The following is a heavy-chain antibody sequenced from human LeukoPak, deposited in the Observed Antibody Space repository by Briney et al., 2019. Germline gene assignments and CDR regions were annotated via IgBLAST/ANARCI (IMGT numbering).Heavy chain of an antibody. J-gene: IGHJ4*02. CDR1: GFTFSGYA. Sequence: GGSLRLSCAASGFTFSGYAMSWVRQAPGKGLEWVSTISGSGGTTSYADSVKGRFTFSRDNSKNTVFLQMNSLRVEDTAVYYCAKDLPDYGDYIEGYWGQGTLVTVSS. CDR3: AKDLPDYGDYIEGY. D-gene: IGHD4-17*01. V-gene: IGHV3-23*01. CDR2: ISGSGGTT.